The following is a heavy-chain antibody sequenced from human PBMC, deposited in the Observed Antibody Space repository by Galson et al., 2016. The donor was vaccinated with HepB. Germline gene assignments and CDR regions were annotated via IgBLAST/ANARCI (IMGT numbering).Heavy chain of an antibody. V-gene: IGHV3-23*01. Sequence: SLRLSCAASGFTFNNYGMTWVRQAPGKGLEVVSSISRSGDSTDYADSVKGRFTISRDNSNNTLSMQMNSLRAEDTAVYYCVQGSTAPSVWGKGTTVTVSS. CDR2: ISRSGDST. CDR1: GFTFNNYG. D-gene: IGHD1-26*01. CDR3: VQGSTAPSV. J-gene: IGHJ6*04.